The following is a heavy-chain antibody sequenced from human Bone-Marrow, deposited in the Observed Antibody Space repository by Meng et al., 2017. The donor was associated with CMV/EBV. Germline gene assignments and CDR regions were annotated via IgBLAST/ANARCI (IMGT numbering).Heavy chain of an antibody. J-gene: IGHJ4*02. CDR2: INDSEST. V-gene: IGHV4-34*01. CDR3: ARGWPTLY. CDR1: GESFSGFY. Sequence: SETLSLTCAVYGESFSGFYWTWIRQSPGKGLEWIGEINDSESTNYNPSLKSPVSMSVDTSKNQFSLKLNSVTAADTAVYYCARGWPTLYWGQGTLVTVSS.